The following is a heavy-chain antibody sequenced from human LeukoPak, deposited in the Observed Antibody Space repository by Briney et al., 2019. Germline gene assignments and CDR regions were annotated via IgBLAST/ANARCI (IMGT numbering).Heavy chain of an antibody. J-gene: IGHJ4*02. V-gene: IGHV4-30-2*01. Sequence: PSETLSLTCTVSGDSISSGGFYWTWIRQPPGKGLEWIGYIYHSGTTYYNPSLKSRVTISVDRSKNQFSLKLSSVTAADTAVYYCASERWLQSNNPSFDYWGQGTLVTVSS. CDR3: ASERWLQSNNPSFDY. D-gene: IGHD5-24*01. CDR2: IYHSGTT. CDR1: GDSISSGGFY.